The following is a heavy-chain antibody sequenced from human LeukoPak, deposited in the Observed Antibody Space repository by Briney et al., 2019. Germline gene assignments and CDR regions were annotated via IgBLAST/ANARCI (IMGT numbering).Heavy chain of an antibody. CDR3: ARVRWLQLRYFDY. Sequence: GGSLRLSCAASGFTVSSNYMSWVRQAPGKGLEWVSVIYSGGSTYYADSVKGRFTISRDNSKNTLYLQMNSLRAEDTAVYYCARVRWLQLRYFDYWGQGTLVTVSS. D-gene: IGHD5-24*01. J-gene: IGHJ4*02. CDR1: GFTVSSNY. CDR2: IYSGGST. V-gene: IGHV3-53*01.